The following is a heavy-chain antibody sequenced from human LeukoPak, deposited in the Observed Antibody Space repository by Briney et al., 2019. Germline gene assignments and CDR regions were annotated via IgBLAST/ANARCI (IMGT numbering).Heavy chain of an antibody. V-gene: IGHV4-39*01. CDR1: GGSISSSSCY. CDR3: ARPSTDYVWGSYRTGAFDI. CDR2: IYYSGST. Sequence: PSETLSLTCTVSGGSISSSSCYLGWIRQPPGKGLEWIGGIYYSGSTYYNPSLKSRVPISVATSKNQFSLKLSSVTAADTAVYYCARPSTDYVWGSYRTGAFDIWGQGTMVTVSS. D-gene: IGHD3-16*02. J-gene: IGHJ3*02.